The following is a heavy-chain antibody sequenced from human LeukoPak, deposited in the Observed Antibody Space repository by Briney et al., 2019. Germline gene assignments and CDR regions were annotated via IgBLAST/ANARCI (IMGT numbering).Heavy chain of an antibody. J-gene: IGHJ5*02. D-gene: IGHD2-15*01. Sequence: PSETLSLTCTVSGGSINNYWSWIRQPPGKGLEWIGYIYYSGSTKYNPSLKSRVTISVDTSKNQFSLKLSSVTAADTAIYYCARDGPPRSPTSGWFDPCGQGILVTASS. CDR2: IYYSGST. V-gene: IGHV4-59*01. CDR3: ARDGPPRSPTSGWFDP. CDR1: GGSINNY.